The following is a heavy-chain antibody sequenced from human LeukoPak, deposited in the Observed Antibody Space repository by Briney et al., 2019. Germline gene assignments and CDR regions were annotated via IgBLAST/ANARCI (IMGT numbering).Heavy chain of an antibody. D-gene: IGHD1-26*01. Sequence: GGSLRLSCAASGFTFSSYAMHWVRQAPGKGLEWVAVISYDGSNKYYADSVKGRFTISRDNSKNTLYLQMNSLRAEDTAVYYCAKGDTTWELPHDYWGQGTLVTVSS. J-gene: IGHJ4*02. CDR2: ISYDGSNK. V-gene: IGHV3-30*04. CDR3: AKGDTTWELPHDY. CDR1: GFTFSSYA.